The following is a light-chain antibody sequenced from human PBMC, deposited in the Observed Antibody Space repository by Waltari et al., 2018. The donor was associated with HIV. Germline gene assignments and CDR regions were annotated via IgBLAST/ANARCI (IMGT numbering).Light chain of an antibody. J-gene: IGKJ4*01. CDR1: QSVLYSSNNKNY. CDR2: WAS. Sequence: DIVMTQSPDSLAVSLGERATINCQSSQSVLYSSNNKNYLAWYQQKPGQPPRLLIYWASTRESGVPDRFSGSGSGTDFTLTISSLQAEDVAVYYCQQYYSIPPLTFGGGTKVEIK. CDR3: QQYYSIPPLT. V-gene: IGKV4-1*01.